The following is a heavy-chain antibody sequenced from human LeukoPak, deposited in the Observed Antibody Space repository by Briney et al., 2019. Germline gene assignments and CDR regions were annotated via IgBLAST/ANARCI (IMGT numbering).Heavy chain of an antibody. V-gene: IGHV3-23*01. D-gene: IGHD6-19*01. Sequence: GGSLRLSCAASGFAFNNYAMNWVRQAPGKGLQWVSAISGSGGSTYYADSVKGRFTISRDNAKNSLHLQMNSLRAEDTALYYCARVRPGQWLLRDAFDIWGQGTMVTVSS. CDR2: ISGSGGST. CDR3: ARVRPGQWLLRDAFDI. J-gene: IGHJ3*02. CDR1: GFAFNNYA.